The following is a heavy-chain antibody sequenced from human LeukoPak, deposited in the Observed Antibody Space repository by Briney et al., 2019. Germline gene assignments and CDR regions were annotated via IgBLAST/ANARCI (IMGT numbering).Heavy chain of an antibody. CDR1: SGSISNYY. D-gene: IGHD4-17*01. J-gene: IGHJ6*02. Sequence: PSETLSLTSTVSSGSISNYYWNWIRQPAGKGLEWIGHTYTSGNTNYHSSLKSRVTMSGDTSKDQFTLRRSAVTVAATAVDNGARGSITVTTYYYYSGMDVWGQGTTVTVSS. CDR2: TYTSGNT. V-gene: IGHV4-4*07. CDR3: ARGSITVTTYYYYSGMDV.